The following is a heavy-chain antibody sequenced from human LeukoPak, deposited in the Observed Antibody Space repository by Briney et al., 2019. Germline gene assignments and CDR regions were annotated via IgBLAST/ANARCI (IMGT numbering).Heavy chain of an antibody. V-gene: IGHV1-18*01. CDR3: ATGRSGSYFDY. J-gene: IGHJ4*02. Sequence: ASVKVSCKASGYTFTSYGISWVRQAPGQGLEWMGWISGYKGNTNYAQKFQGRVTITRDTSASTAYMELSSLRSEDTAVYYCATGRSGSYFDYWGQGTLVTVSS. D-gene: IGHD1-26*01. CDR1: GYTFTSYG. CDR2: ISGYKGNT.